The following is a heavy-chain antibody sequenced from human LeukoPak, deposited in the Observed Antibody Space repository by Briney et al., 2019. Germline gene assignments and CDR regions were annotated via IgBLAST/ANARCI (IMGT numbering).Heavy chain of an antibody. CDR3: AKGGYCSGGTCYPMDV. V-gene: IGHV3-23*01. D-gene: IGHD2-15*01. Sequence: PGGSLRLSCAASGFTFSNYAMSWVRQAPGKGLEWVSVISGSGSSTYYADSVKGRFTISRDNSKNTLYLQMTSLRAEDTAVYYCAKGGYCSGGTCYPMDVWGQGTTVTVSS. CDR1: GFTFSNYA. CDR2: ISGSGSST. J-gene: IGHJ6*02.